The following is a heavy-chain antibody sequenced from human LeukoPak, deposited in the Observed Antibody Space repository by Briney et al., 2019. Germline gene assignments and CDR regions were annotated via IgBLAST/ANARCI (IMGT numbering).Heavy chain of an antibody. Sequence: SETLSLTCTVSGGSFSNYYWNWIRQPPGRGLEWLGNIHYSGNTHYSPALKSRVTISADTSKNQFSLKLTSVTAADTAVYYCARVVAYDSTGYYLYYFDYWGQGTLVTVAA. D-gene: IGHD3-22*01. CDR1: GGSFSNYY. J-gene: IGHJ4*02. CDR3: ARVVAYDSTGYYLYYFDY. CDR2: IHYSGNT. V-gene: IGHV4-59*12.